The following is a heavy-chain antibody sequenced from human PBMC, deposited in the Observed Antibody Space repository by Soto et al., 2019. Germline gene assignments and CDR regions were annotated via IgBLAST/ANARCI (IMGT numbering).Heavy chain of an antibody. CDR1: GYTFTNND. V-gene: IGHV1-8*01. Sequence: GASVKFSGEASGYTFTNNDINWVRHAPGQGLEWIGWMNTNTNTTDSAEVFEGRVSLTWDTSISTAYVQLNSLKIDDTAVYYCAREVVETSSLWLDPWGQGTLVTVSS. D-gene: IGHD6-6*01. CDR3: AREVVETSSLWLDP. J-gene: IGHJ5*02. CDR2: MNTNTNTT.